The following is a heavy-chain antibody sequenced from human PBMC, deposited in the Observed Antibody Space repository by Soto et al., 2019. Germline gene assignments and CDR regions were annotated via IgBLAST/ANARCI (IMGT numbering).Heavy chain of an antibody. CDR3: VKAHDGSGISGVKGY. CDR2: ISDSGGNT. Sequence: VQLLESGGGLAQPGGSLRLSCAASGFPFSTYPMNWVRQAPGKGLAWVSGISDSGGNTYYADSVRGRFSISSDNSKNTLYLQMNSLRAEDTAVYFCVKAHDGSGISGVKGYWGQGTLVTVSS. D-gene: IGHD3-10*01. CDR1: GFPFSTYP. V-gene: IGHV3-23*01. J-gene: IGHJ4*02.